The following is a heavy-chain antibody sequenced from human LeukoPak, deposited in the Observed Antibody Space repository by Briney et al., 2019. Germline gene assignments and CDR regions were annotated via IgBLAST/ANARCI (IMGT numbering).Heavy chain of an antibody. D-gene: IGHD1-26*01. CDR3: ARGAQLTDF. CDR2: IGPDGSTT. J-gene: IGHJ4*02. Sequence: PGGSLRLSCAASGFTFYTYGMHWVRQAPGKGLEYVSGIGPDGSTTYYANSVKGRFTIPRDNSKSMLYLQMGSLTADDMAVYYCARGAQLTDFWGQGTLVTVSS. V-gene: IGHV3-64*01. CDR1: GFTFYTYG.